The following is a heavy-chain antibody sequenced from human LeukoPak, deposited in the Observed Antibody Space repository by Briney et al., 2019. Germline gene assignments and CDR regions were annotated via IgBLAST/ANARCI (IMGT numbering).Heavy chain of an antibody. D-gene: IGHD2-2*01. CDR2: ISAYNGNT. CDR3: ARDRAKSIVVVPAGY. J-gene: IGHJ4*02. V-gene: IGHV1-18*01. Sequence: ASVKVSCKASGYTFTSYGISWVRQAPGQGLEWMGWISAYNGNTNYAQKPQGRVTMTTDTSTSTAYMELRSLRSDDTAVYYCARDRAKSIVVVPAGYWGQGTLVTVSS. CDR1: GYTFTSYG.